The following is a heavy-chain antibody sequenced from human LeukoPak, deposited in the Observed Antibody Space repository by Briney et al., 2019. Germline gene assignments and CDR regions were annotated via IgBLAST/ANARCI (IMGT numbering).Heavy chain of an antibody. V-gene: IGHV3-21*01. CDR3: ARDRAYYYDSSAPDAFDI. CDR2: ISSSSSYI. CDR1: GFTFSSYS. J-gene: IGHJ3*02. D-gene: IGHD3-22*01. Sequence: GGSLRLSCAASGFTFSSYSMNWVRQAPGKGLEWVSSISSSSSYIYYADLVKGRFTISRDNAKNSLYLQMNSLRAEDTAVYYCARDRAYYYDSSAPDAFDIWGQGTMVTVSS.